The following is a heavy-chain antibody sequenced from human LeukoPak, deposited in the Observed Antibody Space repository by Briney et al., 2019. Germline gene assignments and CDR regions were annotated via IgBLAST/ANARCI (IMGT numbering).Heavy chain of an antibody. D-gene: IGHD7-27*01. CDR2: MNPNSGNT. V-gene: IGHV1-8*01. J-gene: IGHJ3*02. CDR3: ARELHRNWGSAFDI. Sequence: ASVKVSCKASGYTFTSYDINWVRQATGQGLEWMGWMNPNSGNTGYAQKFQGRVTMTRNTSISTVYMELSSLRSEDTAVYYCARELHRNWGSAFDIWGQGTMVTVSS. CDR1: GYTFTSYD.